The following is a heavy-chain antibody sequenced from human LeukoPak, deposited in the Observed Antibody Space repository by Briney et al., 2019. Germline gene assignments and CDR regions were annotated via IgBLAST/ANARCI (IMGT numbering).Heavy chain of an antibody. Sequence: KPSETLSLTCTVSGYSISSGYYWGWIRQPPGKGLEWIGSIYHSGSTYYNPSLKSRVTISVGTSKKQFSLKLSSVTAADTAVYYCARDGGYCSSASCLGVDYWGQGTLVTVSS. D-gene: IGHD2-2*01. CDR1: GYSISSGYY. CDR3: ARDGGYCSSASCLGVDY. J-gene: IGHJ4*02. CDR2: IYHSGST. V-gene: IGHV4-38-2*02.